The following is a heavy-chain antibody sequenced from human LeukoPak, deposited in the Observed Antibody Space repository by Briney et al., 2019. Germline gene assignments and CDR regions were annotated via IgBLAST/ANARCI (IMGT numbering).Heavy chain of an antibody. V-gene: IGHV4-61*01. J-gene: IGHJ4*02. CDR1: GGSVSSGSYY. CDR2: IYYSGST. Sequence: SETLSLTCTVSGGSVSSGSYYWSWIRQPPGKGLEWIGYIYYSGSTNYNPSLKSRVTISVDTSKNQFSLKLNSVTAADTAVYYCARSEALVSITGTMDYWGQGTLVTVSS. D-gene: IGHD1-7*01. CDR3: ARSEALVSITGTMDY.